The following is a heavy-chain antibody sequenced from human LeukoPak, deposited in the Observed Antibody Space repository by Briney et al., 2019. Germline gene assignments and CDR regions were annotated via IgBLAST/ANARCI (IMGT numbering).Heavy chain of an antibody. D-gene: IGHD2-2*01. V-gene: IGHV4-39*01. CDR1: GGSISSSSYY. CDR2: IYYSGST. Sequence: SQTLSLTCTVSGGSISSSSYYWSWIREPPGKGLEWIGSIYYSGSTYYNPSLKSRVTISVDTSKNQFSLKLSSVTAADTAVYYCARLRGYWSSTSCYRWYNWFDPWGQGTLVTVSS. CDR3: ARLRGYWSSTSCYRWYNWFDP. J-gene: IGHJ5*02.